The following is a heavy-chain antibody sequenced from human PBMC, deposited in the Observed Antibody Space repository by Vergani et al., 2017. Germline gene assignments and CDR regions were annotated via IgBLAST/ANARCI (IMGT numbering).Heavy chain of an antibody. CDR3: ASARYGDYRWFDP. V-gene: IGHV3-74*01. CDR1: GFTFSSYW. Sequence: EVQLVESGGGLVQPGGSLRLSCAASGFTFSSYWMHWVRHAPGKGLVWVSRINSDGSSKDYAYSVRGRFTISRDNAKNTLYLQMNSLRAEDTAVYYCASARYGDYRWFDPWGQGTLVTVSS. J-gene: IGHJ5*02. CDR2: INSDGSSK. D-gene: IGHD4-17*01.